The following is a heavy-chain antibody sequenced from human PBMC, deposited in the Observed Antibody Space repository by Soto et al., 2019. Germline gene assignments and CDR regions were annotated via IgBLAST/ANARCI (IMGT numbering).Heavy chain of an antibody. J-gene: IGHJ6*02. CDR1: GYTFTSYG. V-gene: IGHV1-18*01. CDR2: ISAYNGNT. CDR3: ARDDWRITGTWVSKDYYYYGMDV. Sequence: ASVKVSCKASGYTFTSYGISWVRQAPGQGPEWMGWISAYNGNTNYAQKLQGRVTMTTDTSTSTAYMELRSLRSDDTAVYYCARDDWRITGTWVSKDYYYYGMDVWGQGTTVTVSS. D-gene: IGHD1-7*01.